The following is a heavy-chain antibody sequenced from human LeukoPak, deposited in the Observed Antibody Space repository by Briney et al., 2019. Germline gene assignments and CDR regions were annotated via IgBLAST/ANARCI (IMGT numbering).Heavy chain of an antibody. CDR3: ARGAVGATTGEFDS. Sequence: SVKVSCKASGGTFSGYSISWVRQAPGQGLERMGRIIPIISFANYAQKFQGRVTITADKSTSTAYMDLSSLRSEDTAVYYCARGAVGATTGEFDSWGQGTLVTVSS. J-gene: IGHJ4*02. CDR1: GGTFSGYS. D-gene: IGHD1-26*01. CDR2: IIPIISFA. V-gene: IGHV1-69*04.